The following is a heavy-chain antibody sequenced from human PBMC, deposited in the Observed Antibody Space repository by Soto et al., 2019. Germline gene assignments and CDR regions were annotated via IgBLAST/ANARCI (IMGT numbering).Heavy chain of an antibody. CDR3: ARGPGMSGIDI. V-gene: IGHV1-2*04. D-gene: IGHD6-25*01. CDR1: GGTFSSYA. CDR2: INPNSGGT. Sequence: ASVKVSCKASGGTFSSYAISWVRQAPGQGLEWMGWINPNSGGTNYAQKFQGWVTMTRDTSISTAYMELSRLRSDDTAVYYCARGPGMSGIDIWGQGTMVTVSS. J-gene: IGHJ3*02.